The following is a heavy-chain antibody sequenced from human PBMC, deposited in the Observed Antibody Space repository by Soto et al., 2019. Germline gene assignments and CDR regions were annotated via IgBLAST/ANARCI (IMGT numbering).Heavy chain of an antibody. J-gene: IGHJ4*02. V-gene: IGHV4-34*01. D-gene: IGHD2-2*01. Sequence: QVQLQQWGAGLLKPSETLSLTCAVYGGSFSGYYWSWIRQPPGKGLECVVEINHSGSTNYNPSLKSRVTISVDTSKNQFSLKLSSVTAAETAVYYCARASRHCSSTSCYQFDYWGQGTLVTVSS. CDR2: INHSGST. CDR1: GGSFSGYY. CDR3: ARASRHCSSTSCYQFDY.